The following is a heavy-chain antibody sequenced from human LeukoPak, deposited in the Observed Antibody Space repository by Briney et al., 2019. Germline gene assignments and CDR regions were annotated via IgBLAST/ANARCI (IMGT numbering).Heavy chain of an antibody. V-gene: IGHV4-61*02. CDR1: DGSISSAYR. CDR2: VDTSGST. D-gene: IGHD4-17*01. Sequence: SETLPLTCTVSDGSISSAYRWTWIRQSAGKGLEWIGRVDTSGSTKHNPSLKSRVTISFDTSKNQFSLRLTSVTAADTAVYYCTSGEYTQGSDVWGQGTMVTVTS. J-gene: IGHJ3*01. CDR3: TSGEYTQGSDV.